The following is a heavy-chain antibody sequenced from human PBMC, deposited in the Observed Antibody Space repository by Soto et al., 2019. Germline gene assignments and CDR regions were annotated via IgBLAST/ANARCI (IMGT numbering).Heavy chain of an antibody. Sequence: PGGSLRLSCAASGFTFSNYGMHWVRQAPGKGLEWVAVISYDGSNKHYADSVKGRFTISRDDSKNTLYLQMNSLRAGDTAVYYCARDRWYYYDSSRYYPIDYWGQGTLVTVSS. D-gene: IGHD3-22*01. CDR3: ARDRWYYYDSSRYYPIDY. CDR2: ISYDGSNK. CDR1: GFTFSNYG. J-gene: IGHJ4*02. V-gene: IGHV3-30*03.